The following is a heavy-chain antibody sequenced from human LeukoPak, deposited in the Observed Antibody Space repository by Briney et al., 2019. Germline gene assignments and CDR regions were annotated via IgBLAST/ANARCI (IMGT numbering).Heavy chain of an antibody. D-gene: IGHD5-18*01. CDR2: ISGSGGST. CDR1: GFTFSSYG. CDR3: AKGGYSNGRYYYYYMDV. V-gene: IGHV3-23*01. J-gene: IGHJ6*03. Sequence: GGSLRLSCAASGFTFSSYGMSWVRQAPGKGLEWVSAISGSGGSTYYADSAKGRFTISRDNSKNTLYLQMNSLRAEDTAVYYCAKGGYSNGRYYYYYMDVWGEGTTVTVSS.